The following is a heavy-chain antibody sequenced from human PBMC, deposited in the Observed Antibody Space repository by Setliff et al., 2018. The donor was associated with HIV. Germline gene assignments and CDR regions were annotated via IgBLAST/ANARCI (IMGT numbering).Heavy chain of an antibody. CDR1: HYSINSEYY. J-gene: IGHJ4*02. Sequence: SETLSLTCTVSHYSINSEYYWGWFRQPPGKGLEYIGSIYQSGSTSCSPSLKSRVSMSIDTSKDQFSLRLKSLTASDTAVYYCARLDTIMLYSDCWGQGTLVTVSS. V-gene: IGHV4-38-2*02. D-gene: IGHD3-16*01. CDR2: IYQSGST. CDR3: ARLDTIMLYSDC.